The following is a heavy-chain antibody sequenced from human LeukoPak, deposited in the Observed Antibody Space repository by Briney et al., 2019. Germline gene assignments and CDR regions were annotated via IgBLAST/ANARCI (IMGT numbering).Heavy chain of an antibody. D-gene: IGHD3-22*01. CDR3: AKSFYYDSSGYFDY. CDR2: ISWNSGSI. Sequence: GGSLRLSCAASGFTFDDYAMHWVRQAPGKGLEWVSGISWNSGSIGYADSVKGRFTISRDNAKNSLYLQMNSLRAEDTALYYCAKSFYYDSSGYFDYWGQGTLVTVSS. V-gene: IGHV3-9*01. CDR1: GFTFDDYA. J-gene: IGHJ4*02.